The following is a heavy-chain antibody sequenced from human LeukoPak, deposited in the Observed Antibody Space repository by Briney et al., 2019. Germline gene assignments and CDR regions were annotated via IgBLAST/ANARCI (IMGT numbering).Heavy chain of an antibody. Sequence: SETLSLTCAVDGGSFSGYYWSWIRQPPGKGLEWIGEINHSGSTKYNPSRKSRVTISVDTSKNQFSLNVSSMTAADTAVYYCARATHSDYATHWYFDLWGRGTLVTVSS. D-gene: IGHD6-25*01. CDR2: INHSGST. CDR3: ARATHSDYATHWYFDL. J-gene: IGHJ2*01. V-gene: IGHV4-34*01. CDR1: GGSFSGYY.